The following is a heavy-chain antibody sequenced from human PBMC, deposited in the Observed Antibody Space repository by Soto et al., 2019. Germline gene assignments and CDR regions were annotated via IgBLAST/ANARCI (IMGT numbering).Heavy chain of an antibody. V-gene: IGHV1-3*05. CDR1: GYTFTSYA. J-gene: IGHJ4*02. CDR3: ARAWVVVTAPYY. CDR2: INAGNGNT. D-gene: IGHD2-21*02. Sequence: QVQLVQSGAEEKKPGASVKVSCKASGYTFTSYAMHWVRQAPGQRLEWMGWINAGNGNTKYSQKFQGRVTITRDTSASTAYMELSILRSEDTAVYYCARAWVVVTAPYYWGQGTLVTVSS.